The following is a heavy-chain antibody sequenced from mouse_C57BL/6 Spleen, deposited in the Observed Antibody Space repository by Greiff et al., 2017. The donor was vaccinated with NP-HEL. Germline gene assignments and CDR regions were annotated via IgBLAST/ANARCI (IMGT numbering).Heavy chain of an antibody. CDR2: IYPGSGST. V-gene: IGHV1-55*01. D-gene: IGHD1-1*01. CDR3: ARDYYGSSYCY. J-gene: IGHJ2*01. Sequence: LQQSGAELVKPGASVKMSCKASGYTFTSYWITWVKQRPGQGLEWIGDIYPGSGSTNYNEKFKSKATLTVDTSSSTAYMQLSSLTSEDSAVYYCARDYYGSSYCYWGQGTTLTVSS. CDR1: GYTFTSYW.